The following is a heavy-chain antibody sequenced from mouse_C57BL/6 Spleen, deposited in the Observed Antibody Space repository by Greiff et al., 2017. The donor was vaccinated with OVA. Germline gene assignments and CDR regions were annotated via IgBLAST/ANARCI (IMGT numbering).Heavy chain of an antibody. CDR3: AGLGFDY. CDR1: GYSITSGYY. D-gene: IGHD4-1*01. V-gene: IGHV3-6*01. Sequence: EVKLMESGPGLVKPSQSLSLTCSVTGYSITSGYYWNWIRQFPGNKLEWMGYISYDGSNNYNPSLKNRISITRDTSKNQFFLKLNSVTTEDTATYYCAGLGFDYWGQGTTLTVSS. CDR2: ISYDGSN. J-gene: IGHJ2*01.